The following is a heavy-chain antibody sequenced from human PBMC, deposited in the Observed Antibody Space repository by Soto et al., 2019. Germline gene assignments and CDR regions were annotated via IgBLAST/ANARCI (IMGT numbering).Heavy chain of an antibody. Sequence: GGSLRLSCAASGFTFSSYVMTWVRQAPGEGLQWVSSISGSGGSTYYADSVKGRFTISRDNSKNTLYLQMNSLRAEDTAVYYCAKDRDFDWLLYRFDYWGQGTLVTVSS. J-gene: IGHJ4*02. CDR3: AKDRDFDWLLYRFDY. CDR1: GFTFSSYV. V-gene: IGHV3-23*01. CDR2: ISGSGGST. D-gene: IGHD3-9*01.